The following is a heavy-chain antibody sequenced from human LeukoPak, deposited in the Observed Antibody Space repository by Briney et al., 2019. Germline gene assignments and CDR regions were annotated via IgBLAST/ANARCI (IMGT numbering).Heavy chain of an antibody. CDR3: AKRGYSSGWYEYYFDY. CDR2: ISGSGGST. CDR1: GFTFSSYA. J-gene: IGHJ4*02. D-gene: IGHD6-19*01. V-gene: IGHV3-23*01. Sequence: GGSLRLSCAASGFTFSSYAVSWVRQAPGKGLEWVSAISGSGGSTYYADSVKGRFTISRDNSKNTLYLQMNSLRAEDTAVYYCAKRGYSSGWYEYYFDYWGQGTLVTVSS.